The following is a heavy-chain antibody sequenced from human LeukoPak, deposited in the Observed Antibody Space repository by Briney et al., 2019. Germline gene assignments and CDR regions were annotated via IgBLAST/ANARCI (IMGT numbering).Heavy chain of an antibody. CDR3: AKDRAAVTGTTGGWYDP. Sequence: GGSLRLSCAGSGFTFSSYGMRWVRQAPGKGLEWVAVIRGDGGNTNYADSVKGRFTISRDNSKNTLYLQMNSLRAEDTAVYYCAKDRAAVTGTTGGWYDPWGQGTLVTVSS. CDR1: GFTFSSYG. J-gene: IGHJ5*02. V-gene: IGHV3-33*06. D-gene: IGHD1-7*01. CDR2: IRGDGGNT.